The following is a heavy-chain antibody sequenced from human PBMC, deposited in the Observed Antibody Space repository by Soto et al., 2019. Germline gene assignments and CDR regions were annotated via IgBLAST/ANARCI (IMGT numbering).Heavy chain of an antibody. CDR2: ISYDGSNK. D-gene: IGHD1-26*01. CDR3: ARDHSIVEGYFDY. J-gene: IGHJ4*02. CDR1: GFTFSSYA. V-gene: IGHV3-30-3*01. Sequence: QVQLVESGGGVVQPGRSLRLSCAASGFTFSSYAMHWVRQAPGKGLEWVAVISYDGSNKYYADSVKGRFTISRDNSKNTLYLQMNSLRAEDTAVYYCARDHSIVEGYFDYWGQGTLVTVSS.